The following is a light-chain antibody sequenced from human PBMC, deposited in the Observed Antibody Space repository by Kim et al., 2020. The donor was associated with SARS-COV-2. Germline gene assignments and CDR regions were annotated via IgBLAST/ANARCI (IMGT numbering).Light chain of an antibody. Sequence: SYELTQPPSVSVSPGQTASITCSGDKLGDKYACWYQQKPGQSPVLVIYQDSKRPSGIPERFSGSNSGNTATLTISGTQAMDEADNYCQAWDSSSWVFGGG. J-gene: IGLJ3*02. V-gene: IGLV3-1*01. CDR1: KLGDKY. CDR3: QAWDSSSWV. CDR2: QDS.